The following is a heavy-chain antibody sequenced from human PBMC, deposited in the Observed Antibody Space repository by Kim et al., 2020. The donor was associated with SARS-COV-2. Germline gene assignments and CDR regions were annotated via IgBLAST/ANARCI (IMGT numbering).Heavy chain of an antibody. V-gene: IGHV1-46*01. Sequence: ASVKVSCKASGYTFTSYYMHWVRQAPGQGLEWMGIINPSGSSTSYAQKFQGRVTMTRDTSTSTVYMGLSSLGSEDTAVYYCARGDSGSYYELDYWGQGTLVTVS. J-gene: IGHJ4*02. D-gene: IGHD1-26*01. CDR2: INPSGSST. CDR1: GYTFTSYY. CDR3: ARGDSGSYYELDY.